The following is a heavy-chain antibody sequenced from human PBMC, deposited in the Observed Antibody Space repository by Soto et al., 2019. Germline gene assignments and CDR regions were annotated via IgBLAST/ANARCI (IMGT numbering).Heavy chain of an antibody. CDR3: ATKDDHKDDQPYYYGMDI. D-gene: IGHD3-16*01. CDR1: GYTSSSYG. V-gene: IGHV1-18*01. Sequence: QVQLLQSGGEVKTPGASLKVSCKAIGYTSSSYGINWVRQAPGQGLEGMGWINVFNGDTKYAQKFQGRVAITKDPGTRTAHMELRSLRSDDAAVYFCATKDDHKDDQPYYYGMDIWGQGTTVTVSS. J-gene: IGHJ6*02. CDR2: INVFNGDT.